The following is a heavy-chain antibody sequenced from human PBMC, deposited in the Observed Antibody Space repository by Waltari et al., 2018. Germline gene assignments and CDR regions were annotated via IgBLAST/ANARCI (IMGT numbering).Heavy chain of an antibody. Sequence: QVQLVQSGAEVKKPGASVKVSCKASGYTFTSYDINWVRQATGQGLEGMGWMNPNSGNTGYAQKFQGRVTITRNTSISTAYMELSSLRSEDTAVYYCARGGEWYCSGGSCYSIWGQGTLVTVSS. CDR3: ARGGEWYCSGGSCYSI. V-gene: IGHV1-8*03. J-gene: IGHJ4*02. D-gene: IGHD2-15*01. CDR2: MNPNSGNT. CDR1: GYTFTSYD.